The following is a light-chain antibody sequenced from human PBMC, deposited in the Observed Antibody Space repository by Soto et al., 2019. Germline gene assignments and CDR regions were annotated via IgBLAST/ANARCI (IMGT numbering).Light chain of an antibody. CDR2: KAS. CDR1: QSISSW. V-gene: IGKV1-5*03. Sequence: DIQITQSPSTLSAAVVDRVTISCRASQSISSWLARYQQKPGKAPKLLIYKASSLESGVPSRFSGSGSGTEFTLTISSLQPDDFATYYCQQYNSYSGTFGHGTKVDIK. J-gene: IGKJ1*01. CDR3: QQYNSYSGT.